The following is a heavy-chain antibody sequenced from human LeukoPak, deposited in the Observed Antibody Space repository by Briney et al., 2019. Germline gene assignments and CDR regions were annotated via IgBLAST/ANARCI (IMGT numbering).Heavy chain of an antibody. V-gene: IGHV3-64D*09. CDR3: VKDWGRGWYRFDC. CDR1: GFTFSSYA. Sequence: GGSLRLSCSASGFTFSSYALHWVRQAPGKGLESVSAISSNGGSTSYADSVKGRFTVSRDNSKNTLYLQMSSLRAEDTAVYYCVKDWGRGWYRFDCWGQGTLVTVSS. D-gene: IGHD6-19*01. CDR2: ISSNGGST. J-gene: IGHJ4*02.